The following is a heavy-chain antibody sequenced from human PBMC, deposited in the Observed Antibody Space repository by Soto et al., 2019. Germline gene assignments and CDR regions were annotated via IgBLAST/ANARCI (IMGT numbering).Heavy chain of an antibody. V-gene: IGHV4-34*01. D-gene: IGHD6-13*01. Sequence: PSETLSLTCAVYGGSFSGYYWSWIRKPPGKGLEWIGEINHSGSTNYNPSLKSRVTISVDTSKNQFSLKLSSVTAADTAVYYRARGGIAAAGSSSDYYYYMDVWGKGTTVTVSS. CDR2: INHSGST. CDR1: GGSFSGYY. J-gene: IGHJ6*03. CDR3: ARGGIAAAGSSSDYYYYMDV.